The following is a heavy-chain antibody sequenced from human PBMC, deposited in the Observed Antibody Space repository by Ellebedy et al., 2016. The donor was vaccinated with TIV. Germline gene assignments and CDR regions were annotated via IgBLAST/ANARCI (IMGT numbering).Heavy chain of an antibody. J-gene: IGHJ3*01. D-gene: IGHD2-8*01. Sequence: ASVKVSCXASGGTFNNYDINWVRQAPGQGLEWMGWISGYSSNTNYAQKVQGRVTMTRDTSTSTAYMELRSLRSDDTAIYYCAREEDSVLEGAQGAFDVWGQGTMVTVSS. CDR3: AREEDSVLEGAQGAFDV. CDR2: ISGYSSNT. V-gene: IGHV1-18*01. CDR1: GGTFNNYD.